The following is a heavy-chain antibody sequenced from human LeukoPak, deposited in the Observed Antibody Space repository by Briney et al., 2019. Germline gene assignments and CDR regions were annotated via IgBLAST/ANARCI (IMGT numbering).Heavy chain of an antibody. CDR1: GGSISSYY. CDR3: ARGGYSYGSQPFDY. CDR2: IYYSGST. Sequence: SETLSLTCTVSGGSISSYYWSWIRQHPGKGLEWIGYIYYSGSTNYNPSLKSRVTISVDTSKNQFSLKLSSVTAADTAVYYCARGGYSYGSQPFDYWGQGTLVTVSS. D-gene: IGHD5-18*01. J-gene: IGHJ4*02. V-gene: IGHV4-59*01.